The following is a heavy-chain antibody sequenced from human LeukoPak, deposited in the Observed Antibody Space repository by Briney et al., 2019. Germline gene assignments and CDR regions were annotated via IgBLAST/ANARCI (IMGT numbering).Heavy chain of an antibody. D-gene: IGHD1-1*01. Sequence: GGSLRPSCAASGFTFSSYSMNWVRQAPGKGLEWVSSISSSSSYIYYADSVKGRFTISRDNAKNSLYLQMNSLRAEDTAVYYCASMEARYYYYMDVWGKGTTVTVSS. CDR1: GFTFSSYS. V-gene: IGHV3-21*01. J-gene: IGHJ6*03. CDR2: ISSSSSYI. CDR3: ASMEARYYYYMDV.